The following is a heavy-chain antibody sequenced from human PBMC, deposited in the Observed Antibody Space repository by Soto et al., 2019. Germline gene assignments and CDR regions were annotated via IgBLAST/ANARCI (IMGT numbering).Heavy chain of an antibody. CDR3: AGGGSIVVATRRLMDA. Sequence: QVQLQESGPGLVKPSETLSLTCTVSGASISSHYWSWIRQAPGKGLEWIANINYNGNTNYNPSLKSRVTISVDTSKNQFSLTVISVTAADTAVYYCAGGGSIVVATRRLMDAWGRGTTVTVSS. J-gene: IGHJ6*03. V-gene: IGHV4-59*08. D-gene: IGHD3-22*01. CDR2: INYNGNT. CDR1: GASISSHY.